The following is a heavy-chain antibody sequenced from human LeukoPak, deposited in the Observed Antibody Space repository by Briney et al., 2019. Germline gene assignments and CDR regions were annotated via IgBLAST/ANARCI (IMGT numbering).Heavy chain of an antibody. V-gene: IGHV1-58*02. J-gene: IGHJ3*02. CDR2: IVVGSGSA. Sequence: SVKVSCKASGFTFTSSAMQWVRQARGQRLEWIGWIVVGSGSANYAQKFQERVTITRDMSTSTASMELSSLRSEDTAVYYCAADLHGYNADAFDIWGQGTMVTVSS. D-gene: IGHD5-24*01. CDR3: AADLHGYNADAFDI. CDR1: GFTFTSSA.